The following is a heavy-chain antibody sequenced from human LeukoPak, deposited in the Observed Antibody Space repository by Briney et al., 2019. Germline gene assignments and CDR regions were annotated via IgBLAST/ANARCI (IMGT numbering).Heavy chain of an antibody. Sequence: ASVKVSCKASGGTFSSYAISWVRQAPGQGLEWMGGIIPIFGTANYAQKFQGRVTITADESTSTAYMELSSLRSEDTAVYYCARGKPIPSSWAFDIWGQGTMVTVSS. V-gene: IGHV1-69*13. CDR2: IIPIFGTA. J-gene: IGHJ3*02. D-gene: IGHD1-14*01. CDR1: GGTFSSYA. CDR3: ARGKPIPSSWAFDI.